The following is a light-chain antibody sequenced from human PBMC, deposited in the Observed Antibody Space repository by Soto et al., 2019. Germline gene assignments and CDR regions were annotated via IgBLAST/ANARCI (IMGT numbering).Light chain of an antibody. CDR3: QQYTNWPPWT. CDR1: QGVSTN. V-gene: IGKV3-15*01. J-gene: IGKJ1*01. Sequence: EIVMTQSPATLSVSPGERATLSCRASQGVSTNLAWYQQKPGQAPRLLIYGASTRATGVPARFSGSGSWTEFPLTISSLLSGDFAVYYCQQYTNWPPWTFGQGTKVDVK. CDR2: GAS.